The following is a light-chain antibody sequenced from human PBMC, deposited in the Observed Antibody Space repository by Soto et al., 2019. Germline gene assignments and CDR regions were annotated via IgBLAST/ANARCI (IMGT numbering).Light chain of an antibody. Sequence: QSALTQPPSASGSPGRSVTISCTGTSSDVGGYDYVSWFQQHPGKAPKLIIYEVTKRPSGVPDRFSASKSGNTASLTVSGLQAGDEADYYCCSYAGSYTYVFGTGTKVTVL. V-gene: IGLV2-8*01. CDR2: EVT. CDR3: CSYAGSYTYV. CDR1: SSDVGGYDY. J-gene: IGLJ1*01.